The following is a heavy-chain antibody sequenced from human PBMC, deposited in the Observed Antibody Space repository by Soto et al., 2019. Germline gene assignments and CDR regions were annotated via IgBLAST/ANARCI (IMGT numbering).Heavy chain of an antibody. J-gene: IGHJ4*02. Sequence: QVQLVESGGGVVQPGRSLRLSCAASGFTFSSYGRHWVRQAPGKGLEWVAVISYDGSNKYYADSVKGRFTISRDNSKNTLYLQMNSLRAEDTAVYYCAKDGGITGSWDYWGQGTLVTVSS. CDR2: ISYDGSNK. CDR1: GFTFSSYG. CDR3: AKDGGITGSWDY. V-gene: IGHV3-30*18. D-gene: IGHD1-20*01.